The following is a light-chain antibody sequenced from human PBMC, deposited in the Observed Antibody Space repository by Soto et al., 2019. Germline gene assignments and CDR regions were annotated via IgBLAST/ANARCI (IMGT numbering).Light chain of an antibody. CDR2: EGS. Sequence: QSVLTQPASVSGSPGQSITISCTGTSSDVGSYNLVSWYQQHPGKAPKLMIYEGSKRPSGVSNRFSGSKSGNTASLTISGLQAEDEAAYYCCSYEGSSTRVFGGGTKVTVL. CDR3: CSYEGSSTRV. J-gene: IGLJ3*02. CDR1: SSDVGSYNL. V-gene: IGLV2-23*01.